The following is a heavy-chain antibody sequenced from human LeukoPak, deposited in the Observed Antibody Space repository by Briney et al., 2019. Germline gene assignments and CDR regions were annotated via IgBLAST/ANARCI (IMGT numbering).Heavy chain of an antibody. CDR3: AREGLMTTVTYYYYYYYMDV. Sequence: ASVKVSCKASGYTFTGYYMHWVRQAPGQGLEWMGWINPNSGGTNYAQKFQGRVTMTRDTSISTAYMELSRLRSDDTAVYYCAREGLMTTVTYYYYYYYMDVWGKGTTVTVSS. J-gene: IGHJ6*03. CDR1: GYTFTGYY. V-gene: IGHV1-2*02. D-gene: IGHD4-17*01. CDR2: INPNSGGT.